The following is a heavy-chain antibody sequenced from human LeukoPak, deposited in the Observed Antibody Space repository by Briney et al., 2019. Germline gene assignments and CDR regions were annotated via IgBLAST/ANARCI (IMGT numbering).Heavy chain of an antibody. CDR3: VRGCGRASCPYFFDS. Sequence: GGSLRLSCAASGFTFSTYWMSWVRQAPGKGLEWVATIRQDGSEKHYVDSVKGRSPISRDNAKNSLYLQMNSLTVEDTAVYYCVRGCGRASCPYFFDSWGQGTLVTVS. CDR1: GFTFSTYW. CDR2: IRQDGSEK. D-gene: IGHD2-2*01. J-gene: IGHJ4*02. V-gene: IGHV3-7*01.